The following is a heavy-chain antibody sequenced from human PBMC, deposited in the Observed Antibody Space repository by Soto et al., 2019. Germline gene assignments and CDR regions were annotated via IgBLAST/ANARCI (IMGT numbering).Heavy chain of an antibody. J-gene: IGHJ3*02. V-gene: IGHV3-30-3*01. CDR3: AKAPHYYDRSGAFDI. D-gene: IGHD3-22*01. CDR1: GFTFSSYA. Sequence: PGGSLRLSCAASGFTFSSYAIHCVRQAPGKGLEWVAAISYDGSSKYYADSVKGRFTISRDNSKNTLYLQMNSLRAEDTAVYYCAKAPHYYDRSGAFDIWGQGTMVTVSS. CDR2: ISYDGSSK.